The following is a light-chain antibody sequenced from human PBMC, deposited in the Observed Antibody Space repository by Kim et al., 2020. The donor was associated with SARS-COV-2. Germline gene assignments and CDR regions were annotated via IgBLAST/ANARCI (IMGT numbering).Light chain of an antibody. J-gene: IGLJ2*01. CDR1: SSDVGSYNL. Sequence: QSALTQPASVSGSPGQSITISCTGTSSDVGSYNLVSWYQQHPGKAPKLMIYEGSKRPSGVSNRFSGSKSGNTASLRISGLQAEDEADYYCCSYAGTVVFGGGTQLTVL. CDR2: EGS. V-gene: IGLV2-23*01. CDR3: CSYAGTVV.